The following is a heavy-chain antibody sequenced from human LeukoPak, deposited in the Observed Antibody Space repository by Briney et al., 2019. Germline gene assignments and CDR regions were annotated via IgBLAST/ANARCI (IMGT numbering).Heavy chain of an antibody. V-gene: IGHV3-21*01. CDR3: ARYYCNSTSWHYSDY. CDR1: GFTFSTYT. Sequence: PGGSLRLSCAASGFTFSTYTMNWVRQAPGKGLAWVSSISSSSSYTYFPDSVKDRFTISRDNAKNSLYLHMDSLRAEDTAVYYCARYYCNSTSWHYSDYWGEGTPVSVSS. D-gene: IGHD2-2*01. CDR2: ISSSSSYT. J-gene: IGHJ4*02.